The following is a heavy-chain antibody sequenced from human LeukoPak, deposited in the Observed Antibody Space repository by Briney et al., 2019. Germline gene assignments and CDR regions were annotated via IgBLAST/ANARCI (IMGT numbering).Heavy chain of an antibody. V-gene: IGHV3-20*01. D-gene: IGHD4-23*01. Sequence: GGSLRLSCAASGFTFDDYGMSWVRQAPGKGLEWVSGINWNGGSTGYADSVKGRFTISRDNAKNSLYLQMNSLRAEDTALYHCARVPGGSYYYYGMDVWGQGITVTVSS. J-gene: IGHJ6*02. CDR2: INWNGGST. CDR3: ARVPGGSYYYYGMDV. CDR1: GFTFDDYG.